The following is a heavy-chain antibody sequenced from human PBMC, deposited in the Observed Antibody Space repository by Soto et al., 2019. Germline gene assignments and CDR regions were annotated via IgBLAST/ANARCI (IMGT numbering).Heavy chain of an antibody. D-gene: IGHD6-19*01. CDR3: ARAGYSSGWASYFDF. V-gene: IGHV1-3*01. CDR1: GYTFSSYA. Sequence: ASVKVSCKTSGYTFSSYAIHWVCQAPGQRLEGMGWINVGNAKTKYSQKFQGRVTITRGTSASTAYMELSSLRFEDTAVYYCARAGYSSGWASYFDFWGQGTLVTVSS. CDR2: INVGNAKT. J-gene: IGHJ4*02.